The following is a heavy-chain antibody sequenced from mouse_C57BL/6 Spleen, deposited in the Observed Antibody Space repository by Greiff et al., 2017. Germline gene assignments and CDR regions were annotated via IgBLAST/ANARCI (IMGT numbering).Heavy chain of an antibody. V-gene: IGHV1-4*01. CDR1: GYTFPSYT. CDR3: ARGYYDYDEENAWFAY. J-gene: IGHJ3*01. Sequence: VQLVESGAELARPGASVKMSCKASGYTFPSYTMHWVKQRPGQGLEWIGYINPSSGYTKYNQKFKDKATLTADKSSSTAYMQLSSLTSEDSAVYYCARGYYDYDEENAWFAYWGQGTLVTVSA. CDR2: INPSSGYT. D-gene: IGHD2-4*01.